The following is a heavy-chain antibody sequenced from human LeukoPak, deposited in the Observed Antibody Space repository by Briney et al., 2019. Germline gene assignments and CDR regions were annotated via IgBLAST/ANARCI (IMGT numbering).Heavy chain of an antibody. CDR2: ISGDEIWT. J-gene: IGHJ3*02. Sequence: GGSLRLSCAASGFTFSNCAMSWVRQAPEKGLEWVSRISGDEIWTSYADSVKGRFIISRDNAKDTLYLQMNSLRTEDTAVYYCAREYNSGPKQTDAFDIWGQGTMVTVSS. CDR1: GFTFSNCA. D-gene: IGHD3-22*01. V-gene: IGHV3-74*01. CDR3: AREYNSGPKQTDAFDI.